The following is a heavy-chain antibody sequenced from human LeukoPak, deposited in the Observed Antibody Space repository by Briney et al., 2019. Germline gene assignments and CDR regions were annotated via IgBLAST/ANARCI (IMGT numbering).Heavy chain of an antibody. V-gene: IGHV1-69*13. CDR1: GYTFTGYY. J-gene: IGHJ4*02. CDR3: ARGLVGATLAYYFDY. CDR2: IIPIFGTA. Sequence: ASVKVSCKASGYTFTGYYMHWVRQAPGQGLEWMGGIIPIFGTANYAQKFQGRVTITADESTSTAYMELSSLRSEDTAVYYCARGLVGATLAYYFDYWGQGTLVTVSS. D-gene: IGHD1-26*01.